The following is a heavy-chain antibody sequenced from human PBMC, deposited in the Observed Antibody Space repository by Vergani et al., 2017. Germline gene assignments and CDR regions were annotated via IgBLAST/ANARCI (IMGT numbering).Heavy chain of an antibody. CDR2: IYADGDT. Sequence: QLVETGGALIQPGGSLRLSCAVSGLNVGTNSMNWVRQAPGKGLEWVSVIYADGDTSYADSVKGRFTVSRDASTNTVLLQMSSLRSEDTAVYYCARSPRQYQLPWGWFDPWGQGTLVTVSS. CDR1: GLNVGTNS. D-gene: IGHD2-2*01. V-gene: IGHV3-53*02. J-gene: IGHJ5*02. CDR3: ARSPRQYQLPWGWFDP.